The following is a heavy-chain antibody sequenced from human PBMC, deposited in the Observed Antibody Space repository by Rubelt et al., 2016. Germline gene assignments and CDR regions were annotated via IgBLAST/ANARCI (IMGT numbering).Heavy chain of an antibody. CDR3: ASSRRGYYYGMDV. J-gene: IGHJ6*02. CDR2: IYYSGSS. V-gene: IGHV4-39*07. Sequence: QLQLQESGPGLVKPSETLSLTCTVSGGSISSSSYYWGWIRQPPGKGLAWIGSIYYSGSSYYNPSLRGRVTISVDTSKNRFCLKRGSVTAADTAVYYLASSRRGYYYGMDVWGQGTTVTVSS. CDR1: GGSISSSSYY. D-gene: IGHD3-10*01.